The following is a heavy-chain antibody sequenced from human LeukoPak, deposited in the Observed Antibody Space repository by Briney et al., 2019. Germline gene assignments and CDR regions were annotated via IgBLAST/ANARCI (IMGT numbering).Heavy chain of an antibody. V-gene: IGHV3-23*01. CDR3: ATDPWDYVWGSYFDS. D-gene: IGHD3-16*01. Sequence: PGGSLRLSCAASGFTFSSYAMSWVRQAPGKGLEWVSAISGSGGSTYYADSVKGRFTISRDNSKNTLYLQMNSLRAEDTAVYYCATDPWDYVWGSYFDSWGQGTLVTVSS. J-gene: IGHJ4*02. CDR2: ISGSGGST. CDR1: GFTFSSYA.